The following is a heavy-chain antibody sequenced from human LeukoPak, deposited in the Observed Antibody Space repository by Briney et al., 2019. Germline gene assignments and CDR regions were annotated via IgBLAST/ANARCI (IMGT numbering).Heavy chain of an antibody. Sequence: PRGCLRLSCAASGFTFITSAMSWVRPAPGMWRGLVSNISPSAISTDYADSVKGRLTISRDNSKDTLYLQMSSLRADETAVYYCAKFSGGVAPLDPWGQGTLVTVSS. CDR3: AKFSGGVAPLDP. D-gene: IGHD5-12*01. CDR2: ISPSAIST. CDR1: GFTFITSA. V-gene: IGHV3-23*01. J-gene: IGHJ5*02.